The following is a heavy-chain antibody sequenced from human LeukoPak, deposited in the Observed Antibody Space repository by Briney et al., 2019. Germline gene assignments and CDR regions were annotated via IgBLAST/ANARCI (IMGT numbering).Heavy chain of an antibody. D-gene: IGHD4-17*01. J-gene: IGHJ6*02. V-gene: IGHV1-18*01. CDR2: ICAYNGNT. Sequence: ASVKVSCKASGYTFTSYGISWVRQAPGQGLEWMGWICAYNGNTNYAQKLQGRVTMTTDTSTSTAYMELRSLRSDDTAVYYCARLHEDGDYYYYGMDVWGQGTTVTVSS. CDR1: GYTFTSYG. CDR3: ARLHEDGDYYYYGMDV.